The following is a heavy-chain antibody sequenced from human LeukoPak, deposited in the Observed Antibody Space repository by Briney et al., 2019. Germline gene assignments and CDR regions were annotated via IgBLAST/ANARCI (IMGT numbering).Heavy chain of an antibody. V-gene: IGHV1-46*01. D-gene: IGHD3-3*01. CDR3: AREPYDFWSGYPIDY. J-gene: IGHJ4*02. Sequence: GASVKVSCKASGYTFTSYYMHWVRQAPGQGLEWMGIINPSGGSTSYAQKFQGRVTMTRDTSTSTVYMELSSLRSEDTAVYYCAREPYDFWSGYPIDYWGQGTLVTVSS. CDR2: INPSGGST. CDR1: GYTFTSYY.